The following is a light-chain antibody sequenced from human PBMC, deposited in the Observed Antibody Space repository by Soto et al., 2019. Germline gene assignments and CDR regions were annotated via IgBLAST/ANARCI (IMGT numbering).Light chain of an antibody. CDR3: QQRSDWPPT. CDR2: DTS. J-gene: IGKJ1*01. CDR1: HTVGSY. Sequence: EIVLTQSPATLSLSPGERATLSCRASHTVGSYLAWFQQTPGQAPRLLIYDTSNRAAGIPARFSGSGSGTDFTLTISRLETEDFAIYDCQQRSDWPPTFGQGTKVEIK. V-gene: IGKV3-11*01.